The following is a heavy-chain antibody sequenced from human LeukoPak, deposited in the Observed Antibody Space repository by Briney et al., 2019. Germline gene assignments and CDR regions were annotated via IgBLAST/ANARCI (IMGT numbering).Heavy chain of an antibody. CDR3: ARGNILTGYCFDF. J-gene: IGHJ4*02. Sequence: SETLSLTCAVYGGSITGYYWSWIRQTPGRGLEWVGEIHYTGATSYNPSLKSRATISADTSKNQFSLRLSSVTAADTAVYYCARGNILTGYCFDFWGQGALVTVSS. CDR2: IHYTGAT. CDR1: GGSITGYY. D-gene: IGHD3-9*01. V-gene: IGHV4-34*01.